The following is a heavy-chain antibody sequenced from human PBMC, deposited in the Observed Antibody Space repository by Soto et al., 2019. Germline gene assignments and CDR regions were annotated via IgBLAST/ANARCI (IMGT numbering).Heavy chain of an antibody. J-gene: IGHJ6*03. CDR3: ARVSCSGGSCYGYYYYYYMDV. Sequence: QVQLVESGGGVVQPGRSLRLSCAASGFTFSSYGMHWVRQAPGKGLEWVAVIWYDGSNKYYADSVKGRFTISRDNSKNTLYLQMNSLRAEDTAVYYCARVSCSGGSCYGYYYYYYMDVWGKGTTVTVSS. CDR1: GFTFSSYG. V-gene: IGHV3-33*01. CDR2: IWYDGSNK. D-gene: IGHD2-15*01.